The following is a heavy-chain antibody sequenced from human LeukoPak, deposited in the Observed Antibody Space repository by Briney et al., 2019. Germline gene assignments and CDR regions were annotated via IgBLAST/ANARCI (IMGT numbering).Heavy chain of an antibody. CDR3: ATRSGWYPYYIDY. J-gene: IGHJ4*01. CDR1: GGAFSGYY. Sequence: SETLSLTCAVYGGAFSGYYWSWIRQPPGKGLEWIGEINHSGSTNYNPSLKSRVTISVDTSKNQFSLKLSSVTAADTAVYYCATRSGWYPYYIDYWGQGTLVTVSS. V-gene: IGHV4-34*01. CDR2: INHSGST. D-gene: IGHD6-19*01.